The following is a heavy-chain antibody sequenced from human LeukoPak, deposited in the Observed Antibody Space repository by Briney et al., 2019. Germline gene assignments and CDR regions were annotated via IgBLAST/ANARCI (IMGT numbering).Heavy chain of an antibody. CDR3: ARDWYHAFDF. D-gene: IGHD3-9*01. Sequence: GGSLRLSCAASGFTFSSYSMNWVRQAPGKGLEWVGRIKSKTGGGTTDYAAPVKGRFTIPRDDLKNTVYLQMNSLKSEDTAVYYCARDWYHAFDFWGQGTMVTVSS. CDR2: IKSKTGGGTT. CDR1: GFTFSSYS. V-gene: IGHV3-15*07. J-gene: IGHJ3*01.